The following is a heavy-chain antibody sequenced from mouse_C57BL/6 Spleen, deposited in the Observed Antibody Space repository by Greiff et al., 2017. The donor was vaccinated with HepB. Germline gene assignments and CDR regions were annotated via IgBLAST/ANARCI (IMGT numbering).Heavy chain of an antibody. Sequence: VQLQQPGAELVRPGSSVKLSCKASGYTFTSYWMDWVKQRPGQGLEWIGNIYPSDSETHYNQKFKDKATLTVDKSSSTAYMQLSSLTSEDSAVYYCARGSNYGYWGQGTTLTVSS. V-gene: IGHV1-61*01. J-gene: IGHJ2*01. CDR1: GYTFTSYW. CDR3: ARGSNYGY. CDR2: IYPSDSET. D-gene: IGHD2-5*01.